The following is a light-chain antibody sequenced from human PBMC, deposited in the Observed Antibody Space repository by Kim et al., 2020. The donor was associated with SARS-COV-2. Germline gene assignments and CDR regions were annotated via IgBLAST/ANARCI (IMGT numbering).Light chain of an antibody. CDR3: QHYAGWSTWT. J-gene: IGKJ1*01. CDR1: HSISYN. CDR2: GAS. V-gene: IGKV3D-15*01. Sequence: SPGERATLSYRTSHSISYNLAWYQHMPGQAPRLLIYGASTRATGIPASFSGSGSGTEFTLTISSLQSEDFAVYYCQHYAGWSTWTFGQGTKVDIK.